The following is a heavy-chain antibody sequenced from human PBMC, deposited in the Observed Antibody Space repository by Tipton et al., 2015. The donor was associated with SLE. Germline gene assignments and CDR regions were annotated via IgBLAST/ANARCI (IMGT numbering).Heavy chain of an antibody. J-gene: IGHJ5*02. CDR3: ARSGGWFDP. Sequence: TLSLTCAVSGSSISSGYYWSWIRQSPGKGLEWIASIYPTGITYSTPSLKSRVTISIDTSKNQFSLKLSFVTATDTAVYSCARSGGWFDPWGQGTLVIVSS. V-gene: IGHV4-38-2*01. D-gene: IGHD3-16*01. CDR2: IYPTGIT. CDR1: GSSISSGYY.